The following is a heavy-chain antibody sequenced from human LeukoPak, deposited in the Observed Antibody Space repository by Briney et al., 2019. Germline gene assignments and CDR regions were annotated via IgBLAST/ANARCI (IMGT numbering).Heavy chain of an antibody. CDR2: IKSKTDGGTT. V-gene: IGHV3-15*01. CDR3: TTDATWIQLWLPYDY. J-gene: IGHJ4*02. D-gene: IGHD5-18*01. Sequence: SPGGSLRLSCAASGFTFSNAWMSWVRQAPGKGLEWVGRIKSKTDGGTTDYAAPVKGRFTISRDDSKNTLYLQMNSLKTEDTAVYYCTTDATWIQLWLPYDYWGQGTLVTVSS. CDR1: GFTFSNAW.